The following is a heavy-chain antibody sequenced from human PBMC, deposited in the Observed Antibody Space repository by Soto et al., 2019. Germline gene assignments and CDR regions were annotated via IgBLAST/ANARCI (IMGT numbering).Heavy chain of an antibody. CDR2: IFYSGST. V-gene: IGHV4-31*11. Sequence: SETLSLTCAVSGFFISSGNYWSWIRQHPEKGLEWIGYIFYSGSTYYNPSLRSRVTISIDTSKNQFSLKLTSVTAADTAVYYCASLHYCSSNSCYTGGLDPWGQGTLVTVSS. CDR1: GFFISSGNY. CDR3: ASLHYCSSNSCYTGGLDP. J-gene: IGHJ5*02. D-gene: IGHD2-2*02.